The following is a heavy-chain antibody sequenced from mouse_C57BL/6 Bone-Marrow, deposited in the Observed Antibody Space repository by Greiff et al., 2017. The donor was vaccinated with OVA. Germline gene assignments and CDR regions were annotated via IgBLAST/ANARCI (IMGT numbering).Heavy chain of an antibody. V-gene: IGHV1-69*01. CDR1: GYTFTSYW. CDR3: ARLGEYWYSDV. Sequence: QVQLQQPGAELVMPGASVKLSCKASGYTFTSYWMHWVKQRPGQGLEWIGEIDPSDSYTNYNQKFKGKSTLTVDKSSSTAYMQLSSLTSEDSAVYYCARLGEYWYSDVWGTGTTVTVSS. J-gene: IGHJ1*03. CDR2: IDPSDSYT.